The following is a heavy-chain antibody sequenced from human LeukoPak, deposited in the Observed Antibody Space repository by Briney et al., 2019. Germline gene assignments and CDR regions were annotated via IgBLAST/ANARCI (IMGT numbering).Heavy chain of an antibody. D-gene: IGHD5-24*01. Sequence: SETLSLTCTVSGGSISSYYWSWIRQPAGKGLEWIGRIYTSGSTNYNPSLKSRVTMSVDTSKNQFSLKLSSVTAADTAVYYRARVGRDGYNFGGYFDYWGQGTLVTVSS. CDR3: ARVGRDGYNFGGYFDY. CDR1: GGSISSYY. V-gene: IGHV4-4*07. CDR2: IYTSGST. J-gene: IGHJ4*02.